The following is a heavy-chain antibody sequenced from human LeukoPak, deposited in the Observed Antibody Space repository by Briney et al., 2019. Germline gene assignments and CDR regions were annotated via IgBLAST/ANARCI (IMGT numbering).Heavy chain of an antibody. J-gene: IGHJ4*02. CDR1: GGSFSGYY. D-gene: IGHD3-22*01. V-gene: IGHV4-59*08. CDR2: IYSSGST. Sequence: SETLSLTCAVYGGSFSGYYWSWIRQPPGKGLEWIGYIYSSGSTNYNPSLKSRVTISVDTSKNQFSLRLSSVPAADTAVYYCARGADYYDSSGPALFDYWGQGTLVTVSS. CDR3: ARGADYYDSSGPALFDY.